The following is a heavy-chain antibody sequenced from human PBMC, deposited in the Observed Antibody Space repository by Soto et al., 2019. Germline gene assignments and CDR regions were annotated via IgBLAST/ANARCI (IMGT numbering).Heavy chain of an antibody. J-gene: IGHJ6*02. CDR3: ARGRAVVVPAAIRYYCDGRDV. CDR2: ISSSSSYI. Sequence: EVQLVESGGGLVKPGGSLRLSCAASGFTFSSYSMNWVRQAPGKGLEWVSSISSSSSYIYYADSVKGRFTISRDNAKNSLYLQMSSVRAEYAAVYYCARGRAVVVPAAIRYYCDGRDVWGQGTTVTVSS. V-gene: IGHV3-21*01. D-gene: IGHD2-2*02. CDR1: GFTFSSYS.